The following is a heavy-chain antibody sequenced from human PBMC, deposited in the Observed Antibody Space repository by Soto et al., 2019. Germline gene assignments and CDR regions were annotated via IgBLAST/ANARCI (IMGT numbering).Heavy chain of an antibody. V-gene: IGHV1-3*01. Sequence: ASVKVSCKASGYTFTSYAMHWVRQAPGQRLEWMGWINAGNGNTKYSQKFQGRVTITRDTSASTAYMELSSLRSEDTAVYYCARDRGYGGHDAFDIWGQGTMVTVS. CDR3: ARDRGYGGHDAFDI. J-gene: IGHJ3*02. CDR1: GYTFTSYA. CDR2: INAGNGNT. D-gene: IGHD4-17*01.